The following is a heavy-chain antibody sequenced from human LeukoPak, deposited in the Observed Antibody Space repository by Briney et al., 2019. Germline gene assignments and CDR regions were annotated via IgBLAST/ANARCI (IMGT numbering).Heavy chain of an antibody. V-gene: IGHV5-51*01. CDR3: ARLRSHYFDY. CDR1: GNRFTSYW. Sequence: GESLKISCQCPGNRFTSYWIGWVRQMPGKGLEWMGIIYHGDPDTRYSPSVQGQLTISADKSISSAYLQWSSLKASDSAMYYCARLRSHYFDYWGGGSLVTVSS. J-gene: IGHJ4*02. CDR2: IYHGDPDT.